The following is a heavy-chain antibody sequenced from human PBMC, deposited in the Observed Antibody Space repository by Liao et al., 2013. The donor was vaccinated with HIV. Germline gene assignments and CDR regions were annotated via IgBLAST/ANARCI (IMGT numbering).Heavy chain of an antibody. CDR1: GGSVSSVGYS. V-gene: IGHV4-30-2*01. D-gene: IGHD1-14*01. Sequence: QLHLQESGSGLVKPSQTLSLTCGVSGGSVSSVGYSWSWIRQPPGKGLEWIGYIYHTGSTYYTPSLKSRVTISVDTSKKQFSLKLSSVTAADTAVYYCARSIRTKDAFDIWGQGTMVTVSS. J-gene: IGHJ3*02. CDR2: IYHTGST. CDR3: ARSIRTKDAFDI.